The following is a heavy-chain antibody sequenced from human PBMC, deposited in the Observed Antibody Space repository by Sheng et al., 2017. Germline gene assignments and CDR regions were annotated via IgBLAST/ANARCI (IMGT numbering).Heavy chain of an antibody. V-gene: IGHV3-33*01. CDR2: IWYDGSDK. CDR1: GSTFSRYG. D-gene: IGHD2-21*01. J-gene: IGHJ6*03. CDR3: ARGGGDYYYYMNV. Sequence: QVQLVESGGGVVQPGRSLRLSCVASGSTFSRYGMHWVRQAPGKGLEWVAIIWYDGSDKYYADSVKGRFTISRDNSKNTLYLQMNSLRAEDTAVYYCARGGGDYYYYMNVWGQGTTVTVSS.